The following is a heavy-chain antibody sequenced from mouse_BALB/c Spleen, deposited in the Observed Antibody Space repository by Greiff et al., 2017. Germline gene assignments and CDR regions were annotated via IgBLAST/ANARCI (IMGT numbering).Heavy chain of an antibody. CDR2: ISSGGSYT. V-gene: IGHV5-9-1*01. J-gene: IGHJ4*01. Sequence: EVMLVESGGGLVKPGGSLKLSCAASGFTFSSYAMSWVRQTPEKRLEWVATISSGGSYTYYPDSVKGRFTISRDNAKNTLYLQMSSLRSEDTAMYYCARRDYGSSFYAMDYWGQGTSVTVSS. D-gene: IGHD1-1*01. CDR1: GFTFSSYA. CDR3: ARRDYGSSFYAMDY.